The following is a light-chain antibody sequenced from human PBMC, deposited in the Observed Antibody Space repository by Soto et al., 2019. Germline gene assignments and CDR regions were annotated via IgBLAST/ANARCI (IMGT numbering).Light chain of an antibody. J-gene: IGLJ1*01. CDR2: EVS. CDR3: SSYTSSSTLV. Sequence: QSALTQPASVSGSPGQSITTSCTGTSSDVGGYNYVSWYQQHPGKAPKLMIYEVSYRPSGVSNRFSGSKSGNTASLTISGLQAEDEADYYCSSYTSSSTLVFGSGTKLTVL. V-gene: IGLV2-14*01. CDR1: SSDVGGYNY.